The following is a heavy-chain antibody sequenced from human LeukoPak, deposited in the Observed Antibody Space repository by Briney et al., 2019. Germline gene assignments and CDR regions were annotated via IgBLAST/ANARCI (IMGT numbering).Heavy chain of an antibody. CDR1: GFTFCSNA. Sequence: PGGSLRLSCAASGFTFCSNAMSWVRPAPGKGLEWVSATSGSGVTTYYADSVKGRFTISRDNSKNTLYLQMNSLRAEDTAVYYCATALQLLGGYWGQGTLVTVSS. CDR2: TSGSGVTT. J-gene: IGHJ4*02. CDR3: ATALQLLGGY. D-gene: IGHD2-2*01. V-gene: IGHV3-23*01.